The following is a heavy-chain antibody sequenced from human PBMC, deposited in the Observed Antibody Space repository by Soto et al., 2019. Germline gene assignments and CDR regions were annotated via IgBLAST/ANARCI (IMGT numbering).Heavy chain of an antibody. J-gene: IGHJ5*02. CDR1: GDSVSSNSAA. CDR2: TYYRSKWYN. CDR3: ARDRRYSSSWYNWFDP. Sequence: SQTLSLTCAISGDSVSSNSAALNWIRQSPSRGLEWLGRTYYRSKWYNDYAVSVKSRITINPDTSKNQFSLQLNSVTPEDTAVYYCARDRRYSSSWYNWFDPWGQGTLVTVSS. D-gene: IGHD6-13*01. V-gene: IGHV6-1*01.